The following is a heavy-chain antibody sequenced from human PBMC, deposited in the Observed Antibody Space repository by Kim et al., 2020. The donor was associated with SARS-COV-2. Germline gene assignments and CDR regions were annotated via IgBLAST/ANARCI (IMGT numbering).Heavy chain of an antibody. D-gene: IGHD3-9*01. V-gene: IGHV3-21*01. CDR2: ISSSSSYI. CDR1: GFTFSSYS. CDR3: ARVMHYDILTGYYAFDY. J-gene: IGHJ4*02. Sequence: GGSLRLSCAASGFTFSSYSMNWVRQAPGKGLEWVSSISSSSSYIYYADSVKGRFTISRDNAKNSLYLQMNSLRAEDTAVYYCARVMHYDILTGYYAFDYWGQGTLVTVSS.